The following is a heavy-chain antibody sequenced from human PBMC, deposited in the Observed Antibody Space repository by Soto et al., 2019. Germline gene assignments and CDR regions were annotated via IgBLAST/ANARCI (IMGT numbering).Heavy chain of an antibody. J-gene: IGHJ6*02. CDR3: AADLHSSSWYRYYCYYGMDV. Sequence: SVKVSCKASGFTFTSSAVQWVRQARGQRLEWIGWIVVGSGNTKYAQKFQERVTITRDMSTSTAYMELSSLRSEDTAVYYCAADLHSSSWYRYYCYYGMDVWGQGTTVTVSS. D-gene: IGHD6-13*01. CDR1: GFTFTSSA. CDR2: IVVGSGNT. V-gene: IGHV1-58*01.